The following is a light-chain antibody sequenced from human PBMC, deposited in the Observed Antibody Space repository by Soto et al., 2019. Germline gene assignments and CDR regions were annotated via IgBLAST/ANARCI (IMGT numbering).Light chain of an antibody. CDR1: VLAKNY. CDR2: QDS. J-gene: IGLJ2*01. V-gene: IGLV3-27*01. Sequence: SYELTQPSSVSVSQGQTARITCSGDVLAKNYARWFQQRPGQAPVLVIYQDSERPSGIPERFSGSSSGTTVTLTISGAQVEDEADYYCYSAADNTVLFGGGTKVTVL. CDR3: YSAADNTVL.